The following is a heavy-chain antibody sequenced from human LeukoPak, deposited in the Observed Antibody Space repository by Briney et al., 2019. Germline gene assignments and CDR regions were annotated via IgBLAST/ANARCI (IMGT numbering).Heavy chain of an antibody. CDR3: AKLRSGSTYNWFDP. D-gene: IGHD3-10*01. CDR2: ISSSSSTI. V-gene: IGHV3-48*01. CDR1: GFTFSSYS. J-gene: IGHJ5*02. Sequence: GGSLRLSCAASGFTFSSYSMNWVRQAPGKGLEWVSYISSSSSTIYYADSVKGRFTISRDNAKNTLYLQMNSLRAEDTAVYYCAKLRSGSTYNWFDPWGQGTLVTVSS.